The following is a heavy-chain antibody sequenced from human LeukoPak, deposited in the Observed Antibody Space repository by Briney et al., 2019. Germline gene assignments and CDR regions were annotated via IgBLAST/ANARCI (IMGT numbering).Heavy chain of an antibody. J-gene: IGHJ3*02. V-gene: IGHV3-20*04. Sequence: GGSLRLSCAASGFSFDDYGMSWVRQAPGKGLEWVSGINWNGGSTGYADSVKGRFTISRDNAKNSLYLQMNSLRDEDTALYYCARDRYGSGDYAFDIWGQGTMVTFSS. CDR2: INWNGGST. CDR3: ARDRYGSGDYAFDI. CDR1: GFSFDDYG. D-gene: IGHD3-10*01.